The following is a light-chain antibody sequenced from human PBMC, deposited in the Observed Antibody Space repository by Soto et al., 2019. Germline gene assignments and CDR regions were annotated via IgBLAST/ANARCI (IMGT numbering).Light chain of an antibody. CDR2: AAS. CDR3: QQYYSYPT. J-gene: IGKJ5*01. Sequence: AIRMTQSPSSFSASTGDRVTITCRASQGISSYLAWYQQKPGKAPKLLIYAASTLQSGVPSRFSGSGSGTDFTLTISCLQSEDFAPYYCQQYYSYPTFGQGTRLEIK. V-gene: IGKV1-8*01. CDR1: QGISSY.